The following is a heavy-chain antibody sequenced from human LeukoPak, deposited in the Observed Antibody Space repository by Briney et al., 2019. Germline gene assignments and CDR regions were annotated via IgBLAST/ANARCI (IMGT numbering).Heavy chain of an antibody. D-gene: IGHD6-13*01. CDR1: GFTFSSYA. CDR3: AKDLGSSWDREGAFDI. J-gene: IGHJ3*02. CDR2: ISGSGGST. V-gene: IGHV3-23*01. Sequence: GGSLRLSCAASGFTFSSYAMSWVRQAPGKGLEWVSAISGSGGSTYYADSVKGRFTISRDNSKNTPYLQMNSLRAEDTAVYYCAKDLGSSWDREGAFDIWGQGTMVTVSS.